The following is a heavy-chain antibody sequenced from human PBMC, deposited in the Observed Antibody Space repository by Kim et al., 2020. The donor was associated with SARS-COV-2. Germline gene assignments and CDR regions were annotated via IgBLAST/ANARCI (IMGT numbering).Heavy chain of an antibody. CDR2: TYYRSKWYN. V-gene: IGHV6-1*01. CDR1: GDSVSSNSAA. J-gene: IGHJ4*02. D-gene: IGHD3-3*01. CDR3: ARELSYDYYDFWSGYYTAFDY. Sequence: SQTLSLTCAISGDSVSSNSAAWNWIRPSPSRGLEWLGRTYYRSKWYNDYAVSVKSRITINPDTSKNQFSLQLNSVTPEDTAVYYCARELSYDYYDFWSGYYTAFDYWGQGTLVTVSS.